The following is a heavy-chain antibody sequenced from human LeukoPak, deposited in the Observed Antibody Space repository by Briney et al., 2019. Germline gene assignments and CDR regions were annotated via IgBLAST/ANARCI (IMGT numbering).Heavy chain of an antibody. V-gene: IGHV4-4*02. CDR2: IYHSGST. CDR3: AREYYYDSSGYSEAFDI. J-gene: IGHJ3*02. Sequence: PSGTLSLTCAVSGGSISSSNWWSWVRQPPGKGLEWIGEIYHSGSTNYNPSLKSRVTISVDKSKNQFSLKLSSVTAADTAVYYCAREYYYDSSGYSEAFDIWGQGTMVTVSS. CDR1: GGSISSSNW. D-gene: IGHD3-22*01.